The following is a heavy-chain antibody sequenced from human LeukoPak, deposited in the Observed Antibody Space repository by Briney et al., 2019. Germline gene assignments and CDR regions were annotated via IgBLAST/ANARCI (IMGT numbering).Heavy chain of an antibody. V-gene: IGHV4-4*09. CDR3: ASTRRAAVAGRFDP. CDR1: GGSISSYY. Sequence: PSETLSLTCTVSGGSISSYYWSWIRQPPGKGLEWIGYIYHSGNTNYSPSLESRVTMSVDESKNQFSLRVHFVSAADTAVYYCASTRRAAVAGRFDPWGQGTLLTVSS. J-gene: IGHJ5*02. CDR2: IYHSGNT. D-gene: IGHD6-19*01.